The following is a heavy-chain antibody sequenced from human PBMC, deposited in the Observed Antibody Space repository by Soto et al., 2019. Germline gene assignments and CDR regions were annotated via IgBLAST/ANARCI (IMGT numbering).Heavy chain of an antibody. J-gene: IGHJ6*02. V-gene: IGHV1-18*01. CDR2: ISGYNGET. CDR1: GYTFSRYG. CDR3: AKNGQPPYYYYGLDV. D-gene: IGHD2-8*01. Sequence: QGQLVQSGGEVKKPGASVKVSCKASGYTFSRYGISWVRQAPGQGLEWMGWISGYNGETNYAQKFQGSVTMTIDTSTTTAYMELRGLTSEDTAIYYCAKNGQPPYYYYGLDVWGQGTTVTVSS.